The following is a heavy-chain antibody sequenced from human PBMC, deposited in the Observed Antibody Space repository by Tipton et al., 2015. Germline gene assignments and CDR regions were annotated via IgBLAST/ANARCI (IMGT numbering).Heavy chain of an antibody. V-gene: IGHV4-38-2*01. Sequence: TLSLTCAVSAYSIGSDYYWDWIRQPPGKGLEWIGSISRSGNTYYNPSLKSRVSIFVDTSKNQFSLKLSSVTAADTAVYYCARQHCYSTTCYAEFYYFDYWGQGSLVTVSS. CDR3: ARQHCYSTTCYAEFYYFDY. J-gene: IGHJ4*02. CDR2: ISRSGNT. CDR1: AYSIGSDYY. D-gene: IGHD2-2*01.